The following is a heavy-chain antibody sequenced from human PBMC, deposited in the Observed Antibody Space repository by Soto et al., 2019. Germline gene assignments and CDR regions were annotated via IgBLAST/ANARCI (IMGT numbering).Heavy chain of an antibody. D-gene: IGHD3-22*01. Sequence: QVQLVESGGGVVQPERSQRLSCAASKFTFRTYVMHWVRQAPGKGLEWVALISFDGRNKYYADSVKGRFTISRDNSKNTMYLHMNSLSPADTAVYYCAREMSPMIMAGMSAMDVWGQGTTVTVSS. V-gene: IGHV3-30*04. CDR1: KFTFRTYV. CDR3: AREMSPMIMAGMSAMDV. CDR2: ISFDGRNK. J-gene: IGHJ6*02.